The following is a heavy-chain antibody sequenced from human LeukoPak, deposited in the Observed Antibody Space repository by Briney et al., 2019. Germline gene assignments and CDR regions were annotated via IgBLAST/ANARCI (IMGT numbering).Heavy chain of an antibody. CDR2: FYYSDTT. D-gene: IGHD2-8*02. J-gene: IGHJ5*02. V-gene: IGHV4-39*01. CDR3: ARHTYWGYQVS. Sequence: PSETLSLTCTVSGGSISSPSYSWGWIRQPPGKGLEWIGSFYYSDTTYYNPSFKSRVTISVDASKNQFSLKLSSVTAADTAVYYCARHTYWGYQVSWGQGSLVIASS. CDR1: GGSISSPSYS.